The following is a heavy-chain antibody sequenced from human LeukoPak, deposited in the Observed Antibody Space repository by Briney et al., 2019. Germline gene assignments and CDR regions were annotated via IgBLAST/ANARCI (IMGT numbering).Heavy chain of an antibody. J-gene: IGHJ6*03. CDR3: AKDSLPYYSYMDV. CDR2: ISSSGSTI. V-gene: IGHV3-11*04. Sequence: PGGSLRLSCAASGFTFSDYYMSWIRQAPGKGLEWVSYISSSGSTIYYADSVKGRFTISRDNAKNSLYLQMNSLRAEDTAVYYCAKDSLPYYSYMDVWGKGTTVTISS. CDR1: GFTFSDYY.